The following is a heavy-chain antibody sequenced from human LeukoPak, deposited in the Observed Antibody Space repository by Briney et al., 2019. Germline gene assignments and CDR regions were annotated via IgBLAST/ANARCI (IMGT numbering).Heavy chain of an antibody. J-gene: IGHJ4*02. Sequence: PSETLSLTCAVSGYSISNGYHWGWIRQPPGKGLEWIGSIYRSGSTYYNPSLKSRVTISVDTSKNHFSLRLSSVTAADTAVYYCARLNWICDYWGQGTLVTVSS. CDR1: GYSISNGYH. CDR2: IYRSGST. D-gene: IGHD1-20*01. V-gene: IGHV4-38-2*01. CDR3: ARLNWICDY.